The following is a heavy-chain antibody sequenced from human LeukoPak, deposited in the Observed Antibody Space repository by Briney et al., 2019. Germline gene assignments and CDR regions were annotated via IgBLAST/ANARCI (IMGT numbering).Heavy chain of an antibody. V-gene: IGHV3-11*01. Sequence: PGGSLRLSCAASGFTLSAYYMSWIRQAPGEGLEWISYITSSTISYADSVKGRFTISRDNANNSLYLQMDSLRDEDTAVYFCAGGYGSGSCSAWGQGTLVTVSS. D-gene: IGHD3-10*01. CDR1: GFTLSAYY. CDR3: AGGYGSGSCSA. CDR2: ITSSTI. J-gene: IGHJ5*02.